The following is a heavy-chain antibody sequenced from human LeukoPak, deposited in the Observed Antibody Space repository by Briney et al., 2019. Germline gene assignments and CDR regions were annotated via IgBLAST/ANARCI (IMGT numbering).Heavy chain of an antibody. Sequence: PGGSLRLSCAAPGFTFSSYGMHWVRQAPGKGLEWVALIWYDGSNKYYADSVKGRFTISRDNSKNTLYLQMNSLRAEDTAVYYCAKGDQPGITGTTPLVDYWGQGTLVTVSS. V-gene: IGHV3-33*06. J-gene: IGHJ4*02. D-gene: IGHD1-7*01. CDR3: AKGDQPGITGTTPLVDY. CDR2: IWYDGSNK. CDR1: GFTFSSYG.